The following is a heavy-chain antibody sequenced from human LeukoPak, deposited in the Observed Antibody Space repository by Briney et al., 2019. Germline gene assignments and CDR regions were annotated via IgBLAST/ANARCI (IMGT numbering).Heavy chain of an antibody. V-gene: IGHV3-49*03. CDR1: GFTFGDYA. CDR2: IRSKAYGGTT. D-gene: IGHD6-19*01. J-gene: IGHJ4*02. CDR3: AREATGWRPLDF. Sequence: GGSLRLSCTASGFTFGDYAMSWFRQAPGKGLEWVGFIRSKAYGGTTEYAASVKGRFTISRDDSKSIAYLQMNSLKTEDTAVYYCAREATGWRPLDFWGQGTLVTVSS.